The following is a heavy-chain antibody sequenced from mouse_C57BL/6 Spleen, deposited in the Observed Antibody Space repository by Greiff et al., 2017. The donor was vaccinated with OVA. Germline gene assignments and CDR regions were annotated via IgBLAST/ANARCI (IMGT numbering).Heavy chain of an antibody. Sequence: EVQGVESGGGLVKPGGSLKLSCAASGFTFSSYAMSWVRQTPEKRLEWVATISDGGSYTYYPDNVKGRFTISRDNAKNNLYLQMSHLKSEDTAMYYCARESAQGGYFDYWGQGTTLTVSS. D-gene: IGHD3-2*02. CDR3: ARESAQGGYFDY. CDR2: ISDGGSYT. CDR1: GFTFSSYA. V-gene: IGHV5-4*01. J-gene: IGHJ2*01.